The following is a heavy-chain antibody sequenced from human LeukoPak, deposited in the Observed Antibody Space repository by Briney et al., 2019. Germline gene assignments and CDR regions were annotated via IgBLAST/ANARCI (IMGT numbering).Heavy chain of an antibody. D-gene: IGHD1-14*01. CDR2: ISTYNDNT. J-gene: IGHJ3*02. V-gene: IGHV1-18*01. CDR3: AVLAEPSAFDI. CDR1: GYTFTSYA. Sequence: ASVKVSCKASGYTFTSYAITWVRQAPGQGLEWMGWISTYNDNTNYAQKLQGRVTMTTDTSTSTAYMELRSLRSEDTAVYYCAVLAEPSAFDIWGQGTMVTVSS.